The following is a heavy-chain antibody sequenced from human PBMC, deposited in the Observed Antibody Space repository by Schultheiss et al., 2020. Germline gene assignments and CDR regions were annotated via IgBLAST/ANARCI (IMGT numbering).Heavy chain of an antibody. CDR3: ARIRFGRYSSSWYGDNYYGMDV. J-gene: IGHJ6*02. CDR2: IYYSGST. D-gene: IGHD6-13*01. V-gene: IGHV4-61*01. CDR1: GGSVSSGSYY. Sequence: SETLSLTCTVSGGSVSSGSYYWSWIRQPPGKGLEWIGYIYYSGSTNYNPSLKSRVTISVDTSKNQFSLKLSSVTAADTAVYYCARIRFGRYSSSWYGDNYYGMDVWGQGTTVTVSS.